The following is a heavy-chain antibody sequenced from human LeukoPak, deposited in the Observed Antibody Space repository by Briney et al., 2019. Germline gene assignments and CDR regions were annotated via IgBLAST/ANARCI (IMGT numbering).Heavy chain of an antibody. Sequence: VASVTVSCTASGYTFTGYYMHWVRQAPGQGLEWMGWINPNSGGTNYAQKFQGWVTMTRDTSISTAYMEVRRLRSDDTAVYYCAVENPTYNWNYVAYYYYGMDVWGQGTTVTVSS. CDR3: AVENPTYNWNYVAYYYYGMDV. V-gene: IGHV1-2*04. D-gene: IGHD1-7*01. CDR2: INPNSGGT. CDR1: GYTFTGYY. J-gene: IGHJ6*02.